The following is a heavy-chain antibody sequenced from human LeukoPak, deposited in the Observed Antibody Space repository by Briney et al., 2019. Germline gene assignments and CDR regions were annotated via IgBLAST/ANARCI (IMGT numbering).Heavy chain of an antibody. CDR3: ARGTYASGNSY. J-gene: IGHJ4*02. V-gene: IGHV3-48*01. CDR1: GFSFGSYT. Sequence: GGSLRLSCEASGFSFGSYTMDWVRQAPGKGLEWISYISSSSSNIYYADSVTGRFTISRDNARNSLFLQMSSLRAEDTAMYYCARGTYASGNSYWGQGTLVTVSS. CDR2: ISSSSSNI. D-gene: IGHD3-10*01.